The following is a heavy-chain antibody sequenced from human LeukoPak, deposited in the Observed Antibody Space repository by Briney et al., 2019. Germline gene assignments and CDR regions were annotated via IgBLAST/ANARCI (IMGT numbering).Heavy chain of an antibody. Sequence: SQTLSLTCAISGDSVSSNSAAWNWIRQSPSRGLEWLGRTYYRSKWYNDYAVSVKGRITINPDTSKNQFSLQLNSVTPEDTAVYYCARDHHSGYDSVGLLGYYYMDVWGKGTTVTVSS. CDR3: ARDHHSGYDSVGLLGYYYMDV. V-gene: IGHV6-1*01. J-gene: IGHJ6*03. CDR2: TYYRSKWYN. CDR1: GDSVSSNSAA. D-gene: IGHD5-12*01.